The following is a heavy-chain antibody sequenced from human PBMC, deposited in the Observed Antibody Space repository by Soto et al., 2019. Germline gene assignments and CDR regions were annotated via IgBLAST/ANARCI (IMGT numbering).Heavy chain of an antibody. CDR3: ARPGRDGYDLYYFDY. D-gene: IGHD5-12*01. CDR1: GYSFTSYW. CDR2: IYPGDSDT. V-gene: IGHV5-51*01. Sequence: PGESLKISCKGSGYSFTSYWIAWVRQMPGKGLEWMGIIYPGDSDTRYSPSFQGQVTISADKSISTAFLQWSSLKASDTAMYYCARPGRDGYDLYYFDYWGQGTLVTVSS. J-gene: IGHJ4*02.